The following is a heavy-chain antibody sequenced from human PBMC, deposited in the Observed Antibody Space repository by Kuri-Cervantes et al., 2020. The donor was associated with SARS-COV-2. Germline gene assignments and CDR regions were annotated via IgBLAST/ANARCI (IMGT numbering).Heavy chain of an antibody. Sequence: GESLKISCAASGFTFSSYSMNWVRQAPGKGLEWVAVISYDGSNKYYADSVKGRFTISRDNSKNTLYLQMNSLRAEDTAVYYCARDRALVPGAFDIWGQGTMVTVSS. CDR2: ISYDGSNK. D-gene: IGHD2-2*01. CDR1: GFTFSSYS. J-gene: IGHJ3*02. V-gene: IGHV3-30*03. CDR3: ARDRALVPGAFDI.